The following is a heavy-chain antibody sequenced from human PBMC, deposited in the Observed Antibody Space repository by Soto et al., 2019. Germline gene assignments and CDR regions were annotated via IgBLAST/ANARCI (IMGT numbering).Heavy chain of an antibody. D-gene: IGHD6-25*01. CDR2: INHSGST. CDR1: GGSFSGYY. J-gene: IGHJ4*02. Sequence: QVQLQQWGAGLLKPSETLSLTCAVYGGSFSGYYWSWIRQPPGKGLEWIGEINHSGSTNYNPSLKSRVPISVGTSKNQFPLELRPVTAADTAGYCCARKGRKAARPPAPPPWFDYWGQGTLVTVSS. CDR3: ARKGRKAARPPAPPPWFDY. V-gene: IGHV4-34*01.